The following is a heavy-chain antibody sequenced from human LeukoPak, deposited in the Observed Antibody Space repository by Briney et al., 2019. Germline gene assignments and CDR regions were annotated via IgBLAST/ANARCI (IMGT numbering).Heavy chain of an antibody. V-gene: IGHV4-39*01. CDR1: GGSISSSSYY. J-gene: IGHJ4*02. D-gene: IGHD2-21*02. CDR3: ATYYCGGDCYSGYFDY. Sequence: PSKTLSLTCTVSGGSISSSSYYWGWIRQPPGKVLEWLGNIYYSGSTYYNPSLKSRVTISVDTSKKQFSLKLSSVTAADTAVYYCATYYCGGDCYSGYFDYWGQGTLVTASS. CDR2: IYYSGST.